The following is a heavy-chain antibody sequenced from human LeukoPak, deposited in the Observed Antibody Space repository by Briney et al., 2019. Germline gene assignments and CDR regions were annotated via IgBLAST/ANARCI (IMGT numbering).Heavy chain of an antibody. J-gene: IGHJ5*02. D-gene: IGHD3-22*01. Sequence: GGSLRLSCAASGFTFSSYAMSWVRQAPGKGLEWVSAISGSGGSTYYADSVKGRFTISRDHSKNTLYLQMNSLRAEDTAVYYCAKDPEITMIVVVINWFDPWGQGTLVTVSS. CDR3: AKDPEITMIVVVINWFDP. V-gene: IGHV3-23*01. CDR2: ISGSGGST. CDR1: GFTFSSYA.